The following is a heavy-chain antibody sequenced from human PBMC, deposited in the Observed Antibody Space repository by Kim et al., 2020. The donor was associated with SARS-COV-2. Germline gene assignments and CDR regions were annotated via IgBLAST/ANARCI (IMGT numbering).Heavy chain of an antibody. Sequence: GESLKISCKGSGYSFTSYWIGWVRQMPGKGLEWMGIIYPGDSDTRYSPSFQGQVTISADKSISTAYLQWSSLKASDTAMYYCARLPESYYYDSSVPSTYYGMDVWGQGTTVTVSS. V-gene: IGHV5-51*01. CDR2: IYPGDSDT. CDR3: ARLPESYYYDSSVPSTYYGMDV. D-gene: IGHD3-22*01. CDR1: GYSFTSYW. J-gene: IGHJ6*02.